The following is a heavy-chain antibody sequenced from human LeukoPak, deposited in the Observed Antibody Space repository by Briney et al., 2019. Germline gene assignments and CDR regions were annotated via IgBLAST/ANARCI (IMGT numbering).Heavy chain of an antibody. V-gene: IGHV1-46*01. J-gene: IGHJ4*02. CDR2: INPSGGST. CDR3: ARGTQQYYYDSSGYVDY. D-gene: IGHD3-22*01. Sequence: ASVKVSCKASGYTFTSYYMHWVRQAPGQGLEWMGIINPSGGSTSYAQKFQGRVTMTRDTSTSTVYMELSSLRSEDTAVYYCARGTQQYYYDSSGYVDYWGQGTLVTVPS. CDR1: GYTFTSYY.